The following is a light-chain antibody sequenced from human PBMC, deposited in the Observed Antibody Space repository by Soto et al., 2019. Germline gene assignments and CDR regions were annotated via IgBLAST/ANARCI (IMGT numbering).Light chain of an antibody. V-gene: IGKV3-15*01. CDR3: QQYEKWRT. CDR1: QTGSNIY. CDR2: GVY. J-gene: IGKJ1*01. Sequence: IVLTQSPGTLSLSQGDRATLSCRASQTGSNIYLAWYQHKSGQAPRLLIYGVYTRATGIPARISGSGSGREFTLIISSLQSEDFAVYYCQQYEKWRTFGQGTKV.